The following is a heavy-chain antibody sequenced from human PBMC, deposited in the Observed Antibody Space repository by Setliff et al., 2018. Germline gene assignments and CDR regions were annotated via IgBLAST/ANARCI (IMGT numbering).Heavy chain of an antibody. CDR3: TVYNTGSSKDHY. J-gene: IGHJ4*02. D-gene: IGHD2-8*02. Sequence: SETLSLSCAASGFTFSTHNMNWVRQPPGKGLEWIGSIYYSGSTNYNPSLKSRVTISVDTSKNQFSLKLSSVTAADTALYYCTVYNTGSSKDHYWGQGTPVTVYS. V-gene: IGHV4-34*08. CDR2: IYYSGST. CDR1: GFTFSTHN.